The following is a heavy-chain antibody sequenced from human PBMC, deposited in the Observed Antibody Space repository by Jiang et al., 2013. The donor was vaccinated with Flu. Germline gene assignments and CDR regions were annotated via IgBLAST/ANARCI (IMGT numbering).Heavy chain of an antibody. Sequence: VQLVESGAEVKKPGASVTVSCKASGYTFTSDYIHWVRQAPGQGLEWMAWINPNNGDTNLAQKFKGRVTMTRDTSITTAYMELNNLRSDDTAVYFCARDPSDYCSDSRCYPYYHGLDVWGQGTTVTVSS. CDR3: ARDPSDYCSDSRCYPYYHGLDV. V-gene: IGHV1-2*02. CDR1: GYTFTSDY. D-gene: IGHD2-2*01. J-gene: IGHJ6*02. CDR2: INPNNGDT.